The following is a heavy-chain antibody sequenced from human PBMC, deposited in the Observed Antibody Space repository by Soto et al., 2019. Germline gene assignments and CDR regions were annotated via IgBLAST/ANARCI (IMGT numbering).Heavy chain of an antibody. CDR3: ARATTGTYVNYYYYMDA. CDR1: SQYY. CDR2: ISSSGSTI. V-gene: IGHV3-11*01. D-gene: IGHD1-1*01. Sequence: SQYYLYCLRQATGKGLECVSYISSSGSTIYYADSVKGRFTISRDNAKNSLYLQMNSLRAEDTAVYYCARATTGTYVNYYYYMDAWCKGTTVTVPS. J-gene: IGHJ6*03.